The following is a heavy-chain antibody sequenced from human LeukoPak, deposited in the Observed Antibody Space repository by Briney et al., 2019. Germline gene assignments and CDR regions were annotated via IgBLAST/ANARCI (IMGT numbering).Heavy chain of an antibody. D-gene: IGHD6-19*01. CDR3: VANGWYALDI. CDR1: GGSISSTNW. CDR2: IYHSGST. Sequence: SETLSLTCAVSGGSISSTNWWSWVRQSPGKGLEWIGEIYHSGSTNYKPSLRSRVTISVDRSENQFSLNLSSVTAADTAVYYCVANGWYALDIWGQGTMVTVSS. J-gene: IGHJ3*02. V-gene: IGHV4-4*02.